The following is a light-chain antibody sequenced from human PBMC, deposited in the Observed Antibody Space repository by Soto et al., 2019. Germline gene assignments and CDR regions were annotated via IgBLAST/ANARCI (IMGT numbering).Light chain of an antibody. Sequence: EIVLTQSQGKLALSRNEVXHGXRRXSRSLSDNHLAWYQQRPGQAPRLLIYGSSSRAAGIPDRFRGSGTGTDFTLTIRRLEPEDFGVYYCQQYSDAPHTFGLGTKVDIK. CDR3: QQYSDAPHT. CDR2: GSS. CDR1: RSLSDNH. V-gene: IGKV3-20*01. J-gene: IGKJ2*01.